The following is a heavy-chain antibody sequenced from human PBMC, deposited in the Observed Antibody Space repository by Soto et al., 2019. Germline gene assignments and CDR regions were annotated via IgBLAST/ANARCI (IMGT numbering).Heavy chain of an antibody. CDR2: ISALNGDT. J-gene: IGHJ4*02. V-gene: IGHV1-18*01. Sequence: QAQLVQSGAEVKKPGASVKVSCKASGYNFIDYGISWVRQAPGQGLEWMGWISALNGDTTSAQKLQGRVTLTTDTSTNTAFMELRSLRSDDTAVYFCARYVPFTVRGAVPFDYWGQGTRVTVSS. D-gene: IGHD3-10*01. CDR3: ARYVPFTVRGAVPFDY. CDR1: GYNFIDYG.